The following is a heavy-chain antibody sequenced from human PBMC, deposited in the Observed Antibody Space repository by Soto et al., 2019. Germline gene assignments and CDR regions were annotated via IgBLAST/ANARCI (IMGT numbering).Heavy chain of an antibody. CDR3: ARGSHYGDSTFDY. Sequence: AXVKVSWHTSGYTFTGYYMHWVRQAPGQGLEWMGWINPNSGGTNYAQKFQGRVTMTRDTSISTAYMELSRLRSDDTAVYYCARGSHYGDSTFDYWGQGTLVTVSS. CDR1: GYTFTGYY. D-gene: IGHD4-17*01. CDR2: INPNSGGT. V-gene: IGHV1-2*02. J-gene: IGHJ4*02.